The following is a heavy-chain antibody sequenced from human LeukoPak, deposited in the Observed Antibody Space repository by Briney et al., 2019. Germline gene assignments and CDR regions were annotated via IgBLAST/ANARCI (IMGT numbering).Heavy chain of an antibody. CDR1: GGSISSSSYY. D-gene: IGHD2-2*01. CDR3: ARDTSSGPAQFDY. CDR2: IYYSGST. Sequence: SETLSLTCTVSGGSISSSSYYWGWIRQPPGKGLEWIGSIYYSGSTYYNPSLKSRVTISVDTSKNQFSLKLSSVTAADTAVYYCARDTSSGPAQFDYWGQGTLVTVSS. V-gene: IGHV4-39*07. J-gene: IGHJ4*02.